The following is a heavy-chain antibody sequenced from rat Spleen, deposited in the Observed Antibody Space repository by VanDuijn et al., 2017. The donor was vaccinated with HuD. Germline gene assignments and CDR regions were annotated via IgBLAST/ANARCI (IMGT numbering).Heavy chain of an antibody. V-gene: IGHV5-19*01. CDR2: ISPSGGST. CDR3: ARHAYRYNSNWFAY. Sequence: EVQLVESGGGLVQPGRSLKLSCAASGFSFSNYGILWIRQAPTKGLEWVAAISPSGGSTYYRDSVKGRFTISRDNAKSTLYLQMDSLRSADTATYYCARHAYRYNSNWFAYWGQGTLVTVSS. J-gene: IGHJ3*01. CDR1: GFSFSNYG. D-gene: IGHD1-5*01.